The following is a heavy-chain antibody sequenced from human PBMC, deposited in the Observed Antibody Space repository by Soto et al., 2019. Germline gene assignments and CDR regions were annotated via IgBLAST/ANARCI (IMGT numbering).Heavy chain of an antibody. Sequence: SVKVSCKASGGTFSSYAISWVRQATGQGLEWMGGIIPIFGTANYAQKFQGRVTITADESTSTAYMELSSLRSEDTAVYYCARAERVDYGEQSDAFDIWGQGTMVTVSS. J-gene: IGHJ3*02. CDR1: GGTFSSYA. V-gene: IGHV1-69*13. D-gene: IGHD4-17*01. CDR3: ARAERVDYGEQSDAFDI. CDR2: IIPIFGTA.